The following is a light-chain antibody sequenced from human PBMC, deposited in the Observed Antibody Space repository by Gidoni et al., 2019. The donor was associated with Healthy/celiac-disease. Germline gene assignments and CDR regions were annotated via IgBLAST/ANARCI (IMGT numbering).Light chain of an antibody. Sequence: EIVLTQSPGTLSLSPGERATLSCRASQSVSSSYLAWYQQKPGQAPRLLIYGASSRATGLPDRFRGSGSGTDFTLTISRLEPEDFAVYYCQQYGSSPLWTFGQGTKVEIK. CDR2: GAS. J-gene: IGKJ1*01. CDR3: QQYGSSPLWT. CDR1: QSVSSSY. V-gene: IGKV3-20*01.